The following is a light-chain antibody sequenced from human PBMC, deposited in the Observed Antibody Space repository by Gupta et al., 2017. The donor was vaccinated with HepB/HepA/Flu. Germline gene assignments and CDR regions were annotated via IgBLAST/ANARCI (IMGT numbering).Light chain of an antibody. Sequence: NFMLTQPHSVSESPGKTVTISCTRSSGTIATNYVHWYQQRPGSVPTNVMYENDQRPSGVPHRFSGSIDSSANSASLTISGLETEDEADYYCQSYDDNSHAVVFGGGTKLTVL. CDR2: END. V-gene: IGLV6-57*03. CDR3: QSYDDNSHAVV. CDR1: SGTIATNY. J-gene: IGLJ2*01.